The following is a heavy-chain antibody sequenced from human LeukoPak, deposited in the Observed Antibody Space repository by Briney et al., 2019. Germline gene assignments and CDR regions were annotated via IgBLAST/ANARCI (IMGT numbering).Heavy chain of an antibody. CDR3: ARLNYYYVSSGIFDY. V-gene: IGHV4-39*01. J-gene: IGHJ4*02. D-gene: IGHD3-22*01. CDR2: IYYSGST. CDR1: GGSISSSSYY. Sequence: SETLSLTCTVSGGSISSSSYYWGWIRQPPGKGLEWIGSIYYSGSTYYNPSLKSRVTISVDTSKNQFSLKLSSVTAADTAVCYCARLNYYYVSSGIFDYWGQGTLVTVSS.